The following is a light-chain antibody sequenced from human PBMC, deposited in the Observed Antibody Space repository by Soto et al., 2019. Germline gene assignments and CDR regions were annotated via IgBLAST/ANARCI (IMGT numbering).Light chain of an antibody. Sequence: QAVVTQEPSLTVSPGGTVTLTCGSSTGAVTSGHYPYWFQQKPGQAPRTLIYETSNKHSWTPARFSGSLLGGKAALTLSGAQPEDEAEYYCLLSYSDAPVFGGGTKLTVL. CDR2: ETS. J-gene: IGLJ3*02. CDR1: TGAVTSGHY. CDR3: LLSYSDAPV. V-gene: IGLV7-46*01.